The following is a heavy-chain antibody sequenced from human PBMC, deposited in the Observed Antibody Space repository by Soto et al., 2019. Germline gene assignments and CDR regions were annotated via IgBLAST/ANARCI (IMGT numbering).Heavy chain of an antibody. CDR1: GFSFSDYY. CDR3: AKMTGTGWYDPVFH. D-gene: IGHD6-19*01. V-gene: IGHV3-11*01. J-gene: IGHJ4*02. Sequence: QVQLVESGGALVKTRGSLRLSCVASGFSFSDYYISWVRQAPGKGLEWISYISGSSSNIYYADSVKGRFTISRDNAENYVFLQMNNRRAEDTARYYCAKMTGTGWYDPVFHWGQGTLVTVSS. CDR2: ISGSSSNI.